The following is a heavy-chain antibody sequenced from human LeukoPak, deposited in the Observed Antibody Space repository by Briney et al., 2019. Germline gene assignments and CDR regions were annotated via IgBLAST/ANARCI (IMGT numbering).Heavy chain of an antibody. V-gene: IGHV1-69*04. Sequence: ASVKVSCKASGGTFSSYAISWVRQAPGQGLEWMGRIIPILDRANYAQKFQGRVTITADKSTSTAYMELSSLRSEDTAVYYCAAHVFYGSGSYYNSWGQGTLVIVSS. CDR2: IIPILDRA. J-gene: IGHJ4*02. CDR3: AAHVFYGSGSYYNS. CDR1: GGTFSSYA. D-gene: IGHD3-10*01.